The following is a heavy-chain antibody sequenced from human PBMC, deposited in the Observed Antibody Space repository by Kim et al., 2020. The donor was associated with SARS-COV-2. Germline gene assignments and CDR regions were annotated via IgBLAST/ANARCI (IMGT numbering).Heavy chain of an antibody. V-gene: IGHV4-34*01. CDR2: INHSGST. CDR1: GGSFSGYY. CDR3: ARVGGLWFAYTRAHGMDV. D-gene: IGHD3-10*01. J-gene: IGHJ6*02. Sequence: SETLSLTCAVYGGSFSGYYWSWIRQPPGKGLEWIGEINHSGSTNYNPSLKSRVTISVDTSKNQFSLKLSSVTAADTAVYYCARVGGLWFAYTRAHGMDVWGQGTTVTVSS.